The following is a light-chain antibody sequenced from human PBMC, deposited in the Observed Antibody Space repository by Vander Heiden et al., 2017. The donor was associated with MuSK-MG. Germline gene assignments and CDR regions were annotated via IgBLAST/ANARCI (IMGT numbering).Light chain of an antibody. CDR3: QQFDSYPPYT. J-gene: IGKJ2*01. Sequence: AIPLTQSPSSLSASVGDRVTITCRASQDISSALAWYHQKPGKAPKLLIYDASNLESWVPSRFSGSGYGTDFTLTISSLQPEDIGSYYCQQFDSYPPYTFGQGTKLEI. CDR1: QDISSA. V-gene: IGKV1-13*02. CDR2: DAS.